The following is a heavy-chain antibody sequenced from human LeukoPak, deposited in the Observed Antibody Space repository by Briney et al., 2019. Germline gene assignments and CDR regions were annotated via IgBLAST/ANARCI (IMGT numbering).Heavy chain of an antibody. Sequence: PSETLSLTCTVSGGSISSYYWSWIRQPPGKGLEWIGYIYYSGSTNYNPSLKSRVTISVDTSKNRFSLKLSSVTAADTAVYYCAREEYGGTFDYWGQGTLVTVSS. CDR3: AREEYGGTFDY. CDR2: IYYSGST. J-gene: IGHJ4*02. CDR1: GGSISSYY. D-gene: IGHD4-23*01. V-gene: IGHV4-59*01.